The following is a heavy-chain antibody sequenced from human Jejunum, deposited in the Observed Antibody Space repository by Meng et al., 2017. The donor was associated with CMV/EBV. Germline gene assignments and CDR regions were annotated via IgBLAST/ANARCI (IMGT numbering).Heavy chain of an antibody. V-gene: IGHV1-2*02. J-gene: IGHJ5*02. Sequence: ASGSTFTGHYMHWVRQAPGQGLDWMGWINANTGDTNYAQKFQGRVTMTRDTSTTTAYMDLSSLTSDDAAVYYCARDMTSTWYGGSDLWGQGTLVTVSS. CDR1: GSTFTGHY. D-gene: IGHD6-13*01. CDR2: INANTGDT. CDR3: ARDMTSTWYGGSDL.